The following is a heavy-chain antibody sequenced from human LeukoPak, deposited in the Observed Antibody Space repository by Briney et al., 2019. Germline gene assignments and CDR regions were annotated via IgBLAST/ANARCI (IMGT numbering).Heavy chain of an antibody. D-gene: IGHD2-21*01. V-gene: IGHV4-31*03. CDR3: ASGELILAFDI. J-gene: IGHJ3*02. CDR2: IYYSGST. CDR1: GGSISSGGYY. Sequence: SETLSLTCTVSGGSISSGGYYWSWIRQHPGKGLEWIGYIYYSGSTHYNPSLKSRVTISVDTSKNQFSLKLSSVTAADTAVYYCASGELILAFDIWGQGTMVTVSS.